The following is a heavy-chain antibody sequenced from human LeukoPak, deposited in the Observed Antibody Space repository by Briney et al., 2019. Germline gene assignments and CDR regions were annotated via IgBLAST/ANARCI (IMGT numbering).Heavy chain of an antibody. J-gene: IGHJ6*02. CDR3: ARGRGGGWSYYYYYALDV. D-gene: IGHD6-19*01. Sequence: ASVKVSCKASGYTFTDYYIHWVRQAPGQGFEWVGWINPNTGGTNYVQKFQGRVTMTRDTSISTAYMELSRLRSDDTAVYYCARGRGGGWSYYYYYALDVWGQGTTVTVSS. CDR2: INPNTGGT. CDR1: GYTFTDYY. V-gene: IGHV1-2*02.